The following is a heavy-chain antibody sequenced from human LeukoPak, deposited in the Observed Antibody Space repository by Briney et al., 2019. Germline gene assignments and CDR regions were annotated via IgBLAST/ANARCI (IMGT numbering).Heavy chain of an antibody. CDR2: IYPGDSNS. D-gene: IGHD5-12*01. CDR3: ARRAHSGAMITLDY. CDR1: GYHFTSYW. J-gene: IGHJ4*02. Sequence: GEPLQISCRRSGYHFTSYWIVWVRQLPGKGLEGMGVIYPGDSNSTYSPSFQGQVTISADNSISTAYLQWSSLKASDTAMYYCARRAHSGAMITLDYWGQGTLVTVSS. V-gene: IGHV5-51*01.